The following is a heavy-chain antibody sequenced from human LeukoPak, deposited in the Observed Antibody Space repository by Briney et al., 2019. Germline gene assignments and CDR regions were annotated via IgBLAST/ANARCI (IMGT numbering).Heavy chain of an antibody. V-gene: IGHV3-23*01. Sequence: GGSLRLSCAAAGFTFSNYAMTWVRQAPGRGLEWVSTISSSGAGTYYADSVKGRFTLSRDNSKNKLYLQMNSLRAEDTAVYYCAKDRDFWSGHYRGPNFDYWGQGTLVTVSS. CDR3: AKDRDFWSGHYRGPNFDY. J-gene: IGHJ4*02. CDR2: ISSSGAGT. D-gene: IGHD3-3*01. CDR1: GFTFSNYA.